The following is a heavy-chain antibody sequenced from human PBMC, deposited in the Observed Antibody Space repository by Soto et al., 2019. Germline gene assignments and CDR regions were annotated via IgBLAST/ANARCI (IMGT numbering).Heavy chain of an antibody. J-gene: IGHJ3*02. CDR2: ISSSSSYI. Sequence: GSLRLSCAASGFTFSSYSMNWARQAPGKGLEWVSSISSSSSYIYYADSVKGRFTISRDNAKNSLYLQMNSLRAEDTAVYYCARRYCSGGSCYSGAFDIWGQGTMVTVSS. CDR1: GFTFSSYS. CDR3: ARRYCSGGSCYSGAFDI. V-gene: IGHV3-21*01. D-gene: IGHD2-15*01.